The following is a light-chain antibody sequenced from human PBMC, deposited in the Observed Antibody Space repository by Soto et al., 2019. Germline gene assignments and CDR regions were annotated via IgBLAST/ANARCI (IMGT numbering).Light chain of an antibody. CDR3: QQLNSYPIAT. CDR2: AAS. Sequence: DIQMTQSPSSVSASVGDRVTITCRASQGISSWLDWYQQKPGKAPKLLIYAASTLQSGVPSRFSGSGSGREFTLTISSLQPEDFATYHCQQLNSYPIATFGGGTKVEIK. J-gene: IGKJ4*01. V-gene: IGKV1-12*01. CDR1: QGISSW.